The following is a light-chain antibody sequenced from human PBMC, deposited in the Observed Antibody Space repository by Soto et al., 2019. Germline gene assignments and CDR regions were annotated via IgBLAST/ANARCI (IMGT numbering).Light chain of an antibody. CDR2: GAS. CDR3: QQYDSSPRP. J-gene: IGKJ1*01. CDR1: QSVTSSY. Sequence: EIVLTQSPGTLSLSPGERATLSCRASQSVTSSYLAWYQQKPGKAPRLLIYGASSRATGIPDRFSGSGSGTDFTLTISRLELEDFAVYYCQQYDSSPRPFGQGTKVEIK. V-gene: IGKV3-20*01.